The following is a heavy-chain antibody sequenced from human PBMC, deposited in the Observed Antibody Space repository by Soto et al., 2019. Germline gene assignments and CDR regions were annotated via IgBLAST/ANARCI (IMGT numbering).Heavy chain of an antibody. CDR3: TRVYTIFLNPDYYSYDMDV. V-gene: IGHV1-3*04. Sequence: QVQIVQSGAEVKKPGASVKVSCKASGYTFATYAIHWVRQAPGQRLEWMGWINTGNGYTEYSQNFRGRVTITRDTSASTAYMELSSLRSEDTAMYYCTRVYTIFLNPDYYSYDMDVWGQGTTVTVAS. CDR1: GYTFATYA. D-gene: IGHD3-9*01. J-gene: IGHJ6*02. CDR2: INTGNGYT.